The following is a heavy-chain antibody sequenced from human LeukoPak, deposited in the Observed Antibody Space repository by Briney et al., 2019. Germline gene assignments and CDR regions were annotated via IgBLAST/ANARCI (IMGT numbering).Heavy chain of an antibody. V-gene: IGHV3-7*03. CDR2: IKQDGSDK. Sequence: GRSLRLSCAASGFTFNKFWMTWVRQAPGKGLEWVANIKQDGSDKYYVDSVKGRFTISRDNAENSVHLQMNSRRAGDTAGNYGARDGDVYGDSVVAGGGMDVGGKGTTVTGPS. CDR3: ARDGDVYGDSVVAGGGMDV. CDR1: GFTFNKFW. D-gene: IGHD4-17*01. J-gene: IGHJ6*01.